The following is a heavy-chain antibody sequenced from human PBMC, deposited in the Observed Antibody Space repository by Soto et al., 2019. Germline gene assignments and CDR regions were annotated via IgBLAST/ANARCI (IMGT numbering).Heavy chain of an antibody. V-gene: IGHV1-69*13. CDR2: IIPIFGTA. J-gene: IGHJ6*02. D-gene: IGHD5-12*01. Sequence: ASVKVSCKASGGTFSSYAISWVRQAPGQGLEWMGGIIPIFGTANYTQKFQGRVTITADESTSTAYTELSSLRSEDTAVYYCALKRWLQRHYCYYGMDVWGQGTTVTVSS. CDR3: ALKRWLQRHYCYYGMDV. CDR1: GGTFSSYA.